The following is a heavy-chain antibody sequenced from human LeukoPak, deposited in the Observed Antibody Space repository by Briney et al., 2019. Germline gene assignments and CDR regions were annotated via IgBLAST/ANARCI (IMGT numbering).Heavy chain of an antibody. CDR2: ITNDGSST. J-gene: IGHJ4*02. V-gene: IGHV3-74*01. CDR3: ARDRGHYFDY. Sequence: PGGSLRLSCAASGLTFSSHWMHWVRQAPGKGLVWVSRITNDGSSTTYADSVKGRFTISRDNAKNSLYLQMNSLRDEDTAVYYCARDRGHYFDYWGQGTLVTVSS. D-gene: IGHD2-15*01. CDR1: GLTFSSHW.